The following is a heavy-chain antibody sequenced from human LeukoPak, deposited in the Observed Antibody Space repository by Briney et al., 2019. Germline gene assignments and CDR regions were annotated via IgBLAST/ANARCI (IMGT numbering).Heavy chain of an antibody. J-gene: IGHJ3*02. Sequence: GGSLRLSCAASGFTFSIYAMSWVRQAPGKGLEWVSAISGSGGSTYYADSVKGRFTISRDNSKNTLYLQMNSLRAEDTAVYYCAKDPEYYYDSSGYYAEAFDIWGQGTMVTVSS. V-gene: IGHV3-23*01. D-gene: IGHD3-22*01. CDR2: ISGSGGST. CDR1: GFTFSIYA. CDR3: AKDPEYYYDSSGYYAEAFDI.